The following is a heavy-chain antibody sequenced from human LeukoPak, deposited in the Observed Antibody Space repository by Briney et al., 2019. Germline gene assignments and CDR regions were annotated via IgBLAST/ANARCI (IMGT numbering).Heavy chain of an antibody. D-gene: IGHD6-19*01. Sequence: SQTLSLTCTVSGGSISSGSYYWSWNRQPAGKGLEWIGRIYTSGSTNYNPSLKSRVTISVDTSKNQFSLKLSSVTAADTAVYYCAREGVAGTAWGQGTLVTVSS. V-gene: IGHV4-61*02. CDR1: GGSISSGSYY. CDR2: IYTSGST. J-gene: IGHJ4*02. CDR3: AREGVAGTA.